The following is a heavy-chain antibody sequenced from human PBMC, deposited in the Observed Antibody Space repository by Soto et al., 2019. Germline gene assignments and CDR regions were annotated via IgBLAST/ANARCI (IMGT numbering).Heavy chain of an antibody. J-gene: IGHJ5*02. Sequence: SETLSLTCTVSGGSISSSSYYWGWIRQPPGKGLEWIGSIYYSGSTYYNPSLKSRVTISVDTSKNQFSLKLSSVTAADTAVYYCATRGYGRWFYPWGQGTLVTVS. CDR2: IYYSGST. CDR3: ATRGYGRWFYP. CDR1: GGSISSSSYY. D-gene: IGHD2-15*01. V-gene: IGHV4-39*01.